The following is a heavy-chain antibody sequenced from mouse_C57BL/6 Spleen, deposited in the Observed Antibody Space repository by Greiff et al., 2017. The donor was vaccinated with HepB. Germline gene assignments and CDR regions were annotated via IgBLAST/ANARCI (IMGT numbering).Heavy chain of an antibody. CDR2: IDPENGDT. J-gene: IGHJ2*01. CDR1: GFNIKDDY. CDR3: TTAKGLRQIYY. D-gene: IGHD2-2*01. V-gene: IGHV14-4*01. Sequence: EVQLQQSGAELVRPGASVKLSCTASGFNIKDDYMHWVKQRPEQGLERIGWIDPENGDTEYASKFQGKATITADTSSNTAYLQLSSLTSEDTAVYYCTTAKGLRQIYYWGQGTTLTVSS.